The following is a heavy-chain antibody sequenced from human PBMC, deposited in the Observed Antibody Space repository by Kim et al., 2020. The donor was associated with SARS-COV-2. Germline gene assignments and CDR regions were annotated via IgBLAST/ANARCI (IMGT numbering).Heavy chain of an antibody. D-gene: IGHD1-1*01. CDR1: GFTFSSYG. V-gene: IGHV3-30*18. CDR2: ISYDGSNK. Sequence: GGSLRLSCAASGFTFSSYGMHWVRQAPGKGLEWVAVISYDGSNKYYADSVKGRFTISRDNSKNTLYLQMNSLRAEDTAVYYCAKVANWNDAFFDYWGQGTLVTVSS. CDR3: AKVANWNDAFFDY. J-gene: IGHJ4*02.